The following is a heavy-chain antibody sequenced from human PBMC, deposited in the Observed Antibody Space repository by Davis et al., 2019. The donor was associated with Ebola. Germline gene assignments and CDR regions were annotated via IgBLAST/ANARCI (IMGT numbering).Heavy chain of an antibody. J-gene: IGHJ4*02. D-gene: IGHD3-9*01. Sequence: GESLKISCAASGFIFINYWMHWVRQVPGKGLVWVSRINGAGTSTSYADYVRGRFTISRDNAKNTLYLQMDSLRVEDTAIYYCARDAFSLSRYDTEDHWGQGTLVTVSS. CDR2: INGAGTST. CDR3: ARDAFSLSRYDTEDH. CDR1: GFIFINYW. V-gene: IGHV3-74*01.